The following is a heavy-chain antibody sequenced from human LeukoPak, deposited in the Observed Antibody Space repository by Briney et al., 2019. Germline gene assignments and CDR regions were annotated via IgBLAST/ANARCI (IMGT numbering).Heavy chain of an antibody. Sequence: ASVKVSCKASGYTFTSYDINWVRQATGQGLEWMGWMSPISGNTGYAQKLQGRLTMTRNTAINTAYMELSGLRSEDTAAYYCARESGDILVVPYYWGQGTLVTVSS. J-gene: IGHJ4*02. V-gene: IGHV1-8*01. CDR2: MSPISGNT. CDR3: ARESGDILVVPYY. D-gene: IGHD2-2*01. CDR1: GYTFTSYD.